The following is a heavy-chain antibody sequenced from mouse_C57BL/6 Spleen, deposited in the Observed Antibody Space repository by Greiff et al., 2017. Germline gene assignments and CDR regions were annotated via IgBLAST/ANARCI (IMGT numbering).Heavy chain of an antibody. Sequence: VQLQQSGAELVKPGASVKISCKASGYAFSSYWMNWVKQRPGKGLEWIGQIYPGDGDTNYNGKFKGKATLTADKSSSTAYMQLSSLTSEDSAVYFGARGITTVVGTFDYWGQGTTLTVSS. CDR2: IYPGDGDT. CDR1: GYAFSSYW. CDR3: ARGITTVVGTFDY. D-gene: IGHD1-1*01. V-gene: IGHV1-80*01. J-gene: IGHJ2*01.